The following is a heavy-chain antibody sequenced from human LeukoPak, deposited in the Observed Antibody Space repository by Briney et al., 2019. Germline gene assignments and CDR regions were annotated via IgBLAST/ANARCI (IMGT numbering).Heavy chain of an antibody. CDR1: GGSISSYY. Sequence: SETLSLTCTVSGGSISSYYWSWIRQPPGKGLEWIGYIYYSGSTNYNPSLKSRVTISVDTSKNQFSLKLSSVTAADPAVYYCARGNWDQYYFDYWGQGTLVTVSS. CDR2: IYYSGST. D-gene: IGHD7-27*01. V-gene: IGHV4-59*01. CDR3: ARGNWDQYYFDY. J-gene: IGHJ4*02.